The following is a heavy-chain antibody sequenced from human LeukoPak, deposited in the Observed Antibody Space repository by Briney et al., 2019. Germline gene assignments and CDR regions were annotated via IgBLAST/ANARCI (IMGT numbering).Heavy chain of an antibody. CDR1: GDSVSSNSGA. V-gene: IGHV6-1*01. J-gene: IGHJ4*02. D-gene: IGHD6-19*01. Sequence: SQTLSLTCAISGDSVSSNSGAWNWIRQSPSRGLEWLVRTYYRSKWYNDYVVSVKSRIIINADTSKNQFSLQLNSVTPEDTAVYYCVRGTYSSGEFYFDYWGQGTLVTVSS. CDR2: TYYRSKWYN. CDR3: VRGTYSSGEFYFDY.